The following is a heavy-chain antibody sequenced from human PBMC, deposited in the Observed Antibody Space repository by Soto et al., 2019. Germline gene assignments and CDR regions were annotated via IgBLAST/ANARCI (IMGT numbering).Heavy chain of an antibody. D-gene: IGHD3-10*01. CDR1: GFTFSEYA. CDR2: VSANGDIT. V-gene: IGHV3-23*01. CDR3: ARGDRGGSGSPASYSFSGLDV. J-gene: IGHJ6*02. Sequence: EVKVLESGGDLVQPGGSLRLSCVASGFTFSEYAMTWVRQAPGKGLDWVSSVSANGDITYYADSVKGRFTISRDNSNNTLLLQMNSLRAEDTALYYCARGDRGGSGSPASYSFSGLDVWGQGTTVIVSS.